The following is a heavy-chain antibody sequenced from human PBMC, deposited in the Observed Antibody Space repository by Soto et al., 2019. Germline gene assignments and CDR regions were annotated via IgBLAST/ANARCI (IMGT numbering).Heavy chain of an antibody. CDR1: GFTFSTYG. CDR3: AKEMIAATLADFFDY. CDR2: ISGSGGRT. Sequence: EVQLLESGGGLIQPGGSLRLSCEASGFTFSTYGMPWVRLAPGKGLEWVSTISGSGGRTFYADPVKGRFTISRDNSKNTLYSQMNSLRAEDTAVYYCAKEMIAATLADFFDYWGQGTLVTVSS. J-gene: IGHJ4*02. D-gene: IGHD2-21*01. V-gene: IGHV3-23*01.